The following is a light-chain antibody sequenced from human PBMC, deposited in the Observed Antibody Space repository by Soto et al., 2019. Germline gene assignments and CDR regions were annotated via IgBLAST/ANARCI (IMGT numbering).Light chain of an antibody. CDR1: SSDIGRYNF. CDR2: EAT. V-gene: IGLV2-14*01. J-gene: IGLJ1*01. Sequence: QSVLTQPASMSGSPGQSITISSTGTSSDIGRYNFVSWYQHHPGKAPKLIIYEATKRPSGVSYRFSGSKSGNTASLTLSGLQADDEADYYCTSYTITSPYVFGTGTKLTVL. CDR3: TSYTITSPYV.